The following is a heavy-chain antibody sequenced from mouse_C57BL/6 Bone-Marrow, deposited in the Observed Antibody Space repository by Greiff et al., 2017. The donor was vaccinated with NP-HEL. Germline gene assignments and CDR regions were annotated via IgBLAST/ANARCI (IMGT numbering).Heavy chain of an antibody. CDR2: IRSKSNNYAT. D-gene: IGHD1-1*01. CDR1: GFSFNTYA. J-gene: IGHJ2*01. Sequence: VQLKESGGGLVQPKGSLKLSCAASGFSFNTYAMNWVRQAPGKGLEWVARIRSKSNNYATYYADSVKDRFTISRDDSESMLYLQMNNLKTEDTAMYYCVRQGNYYGKGNYFDYWGQGTTLTVSS. CDR3: VRQGNYYGKGNYFDY. V-gene: IGHV10-1*01.